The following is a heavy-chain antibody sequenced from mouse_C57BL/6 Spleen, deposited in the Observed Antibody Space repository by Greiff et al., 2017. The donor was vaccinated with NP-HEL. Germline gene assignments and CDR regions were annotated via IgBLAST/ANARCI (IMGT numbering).Heavy chain of an antibody. D-gene: IGHD2-4*01. Sequence: EVQLQESGPGLVKPSQSLSLTCSVTGYSITSGYYWNWIRQFPGNKLEWMGYISYDGSNNYNPSLKNRISITRDTSKNQFFLKLNSVTTEDTATYYCARDQNYDYDGGEYYFDYWGQGTTLTVSS. CDR1: GYSITSGYY. J-gene: IGHJ2*01. CDR2: ISYDGSN. V-gene: IGHV3-6*01. CDR3: ARDQNYDYDGGEYYFDY.